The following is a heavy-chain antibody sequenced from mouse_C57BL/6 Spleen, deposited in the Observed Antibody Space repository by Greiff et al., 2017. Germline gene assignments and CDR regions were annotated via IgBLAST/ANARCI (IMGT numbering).Heavy chain of an antibody. J-gene: IGHJ4*01. CDR1: GFTFSSYA. Sequence: EVMLVESGGGLVKPGGSLKLSCAASGFTFSSYAMSWVRQTPEKRLEWVATISDGGSYTYYPDNVKGRFTISRDNAKNNLYLQMSHLKSEDTAMYYCARERGDSSRYYTMGYWGLKASDTVSS. V-gene: IGHV5-4*01. D-gene: IGHD3-2*02. CDR2: ISDGGSYT. CDR3: ARERGDSSRYYTMGY.